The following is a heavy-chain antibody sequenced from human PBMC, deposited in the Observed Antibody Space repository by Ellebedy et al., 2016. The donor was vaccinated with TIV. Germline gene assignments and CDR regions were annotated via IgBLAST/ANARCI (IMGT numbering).Heavy chain of an antibody. CDR1: GGSISSYY. Sequence: MPGGSLRLSCTVSGGSISSYYWSWIRQPPGKGLEWIGYIYYSGSTNYNPSLKSRVTISVDTSKNQFSLKLNSVTAADTSIYYCARVRYYGSGTVLYNWFDPWGQGTLVTVSS. J-gene: IGHJ5*02. CDR2: IYYSGST. V-gene: IGHV4-59*01. D-gene: IGHD3-10*01. CDR3: ARVRYYGSGTVLYNWFDP.